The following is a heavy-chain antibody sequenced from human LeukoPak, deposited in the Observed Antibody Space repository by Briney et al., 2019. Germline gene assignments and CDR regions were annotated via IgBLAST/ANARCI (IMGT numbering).Heavy chain of an antibody. V-gene: IGHV4-39*01. CDR2: IYYSGST. D-gene: IGHD3-3*01. J-gene: IGHJ5*02. CDR3: ARAITIFGVVRFDP. CDR1: GGSISSYY. Sequence: SETLSLTCTVSGGSISSYYWGWIRQPPGKGLEWIGSIYYSGSTYYNPSLKSRVTISVDTSKNQFSLKLSSVTAADTAVYYCARAITIFGVVRFDPWGQGTLVTVSS.